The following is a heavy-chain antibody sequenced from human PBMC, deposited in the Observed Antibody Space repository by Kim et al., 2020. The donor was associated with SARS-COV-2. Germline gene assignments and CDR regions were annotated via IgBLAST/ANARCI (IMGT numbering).Heavy chain of an antibody. CDR3: AKDRIFTRLAYWNFDF. Sequence: GGSLRLSCEASGFPFISYSMSWVRQAPGKGPEWVATISGSGGSVYYPDSVEGRFTVSRDNSRNTLYLQLTRLRVDDTALYYCAKDRIFTRLAYWNFDFWG. J-gene: IGHJ2*01. V-gene: IGHV3-23*01. CDR2: ISGSGGSV. D-gene: IGHD6-6*01. CDR1: GFPFISYS.